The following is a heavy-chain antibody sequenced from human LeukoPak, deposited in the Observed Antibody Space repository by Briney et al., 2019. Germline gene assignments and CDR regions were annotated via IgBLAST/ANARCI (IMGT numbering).Heavy chain of an antibody. CDR1: GYTFTGYY. Sequence: ASVKVSCKASGYTFTGYYMHWVRQAPGQGLEWMGWINPNSGGTNYAQKFQGRVTMTRDTSKNQFSLKLSSVTAADTAVYYCARVSTFDYYGSGSYYLDVWGQGTTVTVSS. V-gene: IGHV1-2*02. D-gene: IGHD3-10*01. J-gene: IGHJ6*02. CDR3: ARVSTFDYYGSGSYYLDV. CDR2: INPNSGGT.